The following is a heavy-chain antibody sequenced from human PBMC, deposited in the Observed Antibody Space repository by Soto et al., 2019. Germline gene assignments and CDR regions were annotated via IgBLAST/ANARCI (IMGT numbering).Heavy chain of an antibody. CDR2: ISSSSSYI. D-gene: IGHD3-22*01. Sequence: PGGSLRLSCAASGFTFSSYSMNWVRQAPGKGLEWVSSISSSSSYIYYADSVKGRFTISRDNAKNSLYLQMNSLRAEDTAVYYCASDDSSGYYLDYWGQGTLVTVSS. CDR3: ASDDSSGYYLDY. CDR1: GFTFSSYS. V-gene: IGHV3-21*01. J-gene: IGHJ4*02.